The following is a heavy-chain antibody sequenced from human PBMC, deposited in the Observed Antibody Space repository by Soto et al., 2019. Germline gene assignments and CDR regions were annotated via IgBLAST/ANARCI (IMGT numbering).Heavy chain of an antibody. CDR1: GGTFSSYA. CDR2: IIPIFGTA. Sequence: VASVKVSCKASGGTFSSYAISWVRQAPGQGLEWMGGIIPIFGTANYAQKFQGRVTITADESTSTAYMELSSLRSEDTAVYYCAYLPASSGYYYVAAFDIWGQGTMVTVSS. V-gene: IGHV1-69*13. CDR3: AYLPASSGYYYVAAFDI. J-gene: IGHJ3*02. D-gene: IGHD3-22*01.